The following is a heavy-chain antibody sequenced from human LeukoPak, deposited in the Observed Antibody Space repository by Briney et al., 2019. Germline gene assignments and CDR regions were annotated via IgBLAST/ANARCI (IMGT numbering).Heavy chain of an antibody. V-gene: IGHV4-34*01. CDR3: ARGQWLRPTVDY. J-gene: IGHJ4*02. Sequence: SETLSLTCAVYGGSFSGYYWSWIRQPPGKGLEWIGEINHSGSTNYNPSLKSRVTISVDTSKNQFSLKLSSVTAADTAVYYCARGQWLRPTVDYWCQGTLVTVSS. CDR2: INHSGST. D-gene: IGHD5-12*01. CDR1: GGSFSGYY.